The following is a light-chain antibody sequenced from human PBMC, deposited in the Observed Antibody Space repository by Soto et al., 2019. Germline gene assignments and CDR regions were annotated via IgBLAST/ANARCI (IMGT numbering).Light chain of an antibody. Sequence: EIVLTQSPGTLSLSPGERATLSCRASQSVSSSYLAWYQQKPGQAPRLLIYGASSRATGIPDRFSGSGSGTDFTLTISRLEPEDYSVYYGKRYCGSPPYTFGQGTKLEIK. CDR3: KRYCGSPPYT. J-gene: IGKJ2*01. V-gene: IGKV3-20*01. CDR1: QSVSSSY. CDR2: GAS.